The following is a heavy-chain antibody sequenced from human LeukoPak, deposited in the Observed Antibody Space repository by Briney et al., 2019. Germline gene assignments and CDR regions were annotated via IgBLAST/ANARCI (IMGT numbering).Heavy chain of an antibody. V-gene: IGHV1-18*01. CDR3: ARERGGYYLGYMDV. CDR1: GYTFTSYG. CDR2: ISAYNGNT. Sequence: ASVKVSCKASGYTFTSYGISWVRQAPGQGLEWMGWISAYNGNTNYAQKLQGRVTMTTDTSTSTAYMELRSLRSDDTAVYYCARERGGYYLGYMDVWGKGTTVTVSS. J-gene: IGHJ6*03. D-gene: IGHD1-26*01.